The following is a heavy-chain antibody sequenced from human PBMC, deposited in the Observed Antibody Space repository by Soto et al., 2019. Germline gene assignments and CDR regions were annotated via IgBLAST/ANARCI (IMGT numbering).Heavy chain of an antibody. J-gene: IGHJ4*02. V-gene: IGHV3-23*01. CDR1: GFTFSSYA. D-gene: IGHD1-1*01. CDR2: ISGSGSNT. Sequence: EVQLLESGGGSVQPGGSLRLSCAASGFTFSSYAMNWVRQAPGKGLEWVSSISGSGSNTYYADSVKGRFTISRDNSKNTLYLQMNSLRAEDTAVYYCAKGAVVALGDYWGQGSLVTVSS. CDR3: AKGAVVALGDY.